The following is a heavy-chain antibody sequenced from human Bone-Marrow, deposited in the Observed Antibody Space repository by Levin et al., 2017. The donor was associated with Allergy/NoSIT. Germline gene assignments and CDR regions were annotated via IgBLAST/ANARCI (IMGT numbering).Heavy chain of an antibody. CDR3: AREATVVPEGAFDY. CDR2: ISYDGSNK. J-gene: IGHJ4*02. V-gene: IGHV3-30*04. CDR1: GFTFSSYA. Sequence: PGGSLRLSCAASGFTFSSYAMHWVRQAPGKGLEWVAVISYDGSNKYYADSVKGRFTISRDNSKNTLYLQMNSLRAEDTAVYYCAREATVVPEGAFDYWGQGTLVTVSS. D-gene: IGHD4-23*01.